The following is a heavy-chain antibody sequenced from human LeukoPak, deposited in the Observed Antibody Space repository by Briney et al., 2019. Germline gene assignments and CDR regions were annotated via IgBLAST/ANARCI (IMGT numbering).Heavy chain of an antibody. J-gene: IGHJ1*01. D-gene: IGHD6-13*01. Sequence: SQTLSLTCTVSGGSVSSGSYYWSWIRQPAGKGLEWIGRVYTRGSDTYNPSLKSRATMSLDTSKNQFSLTLSSVTAADTAVYYCARVSAAAGPAEYFQHWGQGTLVTVSS. CDR1: GGSVSSGSYY. CDR3: ARVSAAAGPAEYFQH. V-gene: IGHV4-61*02. CDR2: VYTRGSD.